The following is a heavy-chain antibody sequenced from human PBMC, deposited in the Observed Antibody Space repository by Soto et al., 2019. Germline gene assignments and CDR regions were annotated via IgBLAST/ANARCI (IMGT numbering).Heavy chain of an antibody. CDR3: ARDNLGAASGWFYFDY. J-gene: IGHJ4*02. Sequence: QVQLQESGPGLVKPSQTLSLTCTVSGGSISSGGYYWRWIRQHPGKGLEWIGYIHYSGSTYYDPSLKSRVTISVETSKTQFSLKLRSVTAADTAVYYCARDNLGAASGWFYFDYWGQGTLVTVSS. CDR1: GGSISSGGYY. V-gene: IGHV4-31*03. D-gene: IGHD6-19*01. CDR2: IHYSGST.